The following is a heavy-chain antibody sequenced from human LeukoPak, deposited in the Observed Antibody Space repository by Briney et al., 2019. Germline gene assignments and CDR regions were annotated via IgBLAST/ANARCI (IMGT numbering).Heavy chain of an antibody. D-gene: IGHD2-2*01. CDR3: ARDVYCSSTTCSYYFDY. Sequence: WASVKVSCKASGYTFTGYYMHWVRQAPGQGLEWMAWINPNSGGTNYAQKFQGRVTLTRDTSISTAYMELSGLISEDTAVYYCARDVYCSSTTCSYYFDYWGQGTLVTVSS. CDR1: GYTFTGYY. CDR2: INPNSGGT. V-gene: IGHV1-2*02. J-gene: IGHJ4*02.